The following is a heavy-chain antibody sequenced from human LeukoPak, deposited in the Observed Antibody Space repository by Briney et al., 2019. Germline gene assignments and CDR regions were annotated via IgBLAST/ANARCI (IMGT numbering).Heavy chain of an antibody. CDR2: IYYSGST. V-gene: IGHV4-61*08. J-gene: IGHJ4*02. CDR1: GFSLSTSGMC. CDR3: AGNYYDSSGPFS. D-gene: IGHD3-22*01. Sequence: SGPTLVNPTQTLTLTCTFSGFSLSTSGMCVSWIRQPPGKGLEWIGYIYYSGSTNYNPSLKSRVTISVDTSKNQFSLKLSSVTAADTAVYYCAGNYYDSSGPFSWSQGTLVTVSS.